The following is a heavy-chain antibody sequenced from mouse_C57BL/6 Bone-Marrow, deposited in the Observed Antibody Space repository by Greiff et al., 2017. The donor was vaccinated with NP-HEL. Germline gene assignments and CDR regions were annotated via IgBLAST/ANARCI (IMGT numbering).Heavy chain of an antibody. CDR3: ARDYYGSSYWYFDV. Sequence: VQLKESGAELVRPGTSVKVSCKASGYAFTNYLIEWVKQRPGQGLEWIGVINPGSGGTNYNEKFKGKATLTADKSSSTAYMQLSSLTSEDSAVYFCARDYYGSSYWYFDVWGTGTTVTVSS. CDR2: INPGSGGT. CDR1: GYAFTNYL. V-gene: IGHV1-54*01. J-gene: IGHJ1*03. D-gene: IGHD1-1*01.